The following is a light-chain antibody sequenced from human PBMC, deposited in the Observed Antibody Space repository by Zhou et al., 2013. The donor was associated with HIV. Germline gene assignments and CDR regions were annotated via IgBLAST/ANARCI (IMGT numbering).Light chain of an antibody. V-gene: IGKV3-15*01. CDR3: HQYNNWPQT. J-gene: IGKJ1*01. CDR1: QSISIN. Sequence: EIVMTQSPATLSVSPGERATLSCRASQSISINLAWYQQRPGQAPRLLISGASTRASGIPARFNGSGSGTEFTLTISTNHSEDFAIYYCHQYNNWPQTFGQGTKVEVK. CDR2: GAS.